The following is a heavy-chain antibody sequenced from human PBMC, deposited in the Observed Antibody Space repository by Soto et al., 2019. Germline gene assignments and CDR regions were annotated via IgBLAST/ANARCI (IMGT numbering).Heavy chain of an antibody. D-gene: IGHD3-3*01. CDR3: AKPFYSDRFFDY. Sequence: EVQLVESGGGLVKPGASLRLSCAASGFTFSTIWMSWVRQAPGKGLEWVGRIKSRTTGGTADYAAPVQGRFTISRDDSTNTLYLQMNSRKTEDTAIYYCAKPFYSDRFFDYWGQGTLVTVSS. V-gene: IGHV3-15*01. CDR1: GFTFSTIW. J-gene: IGHJ4*02. CDR2: IKSRTTGGTA.